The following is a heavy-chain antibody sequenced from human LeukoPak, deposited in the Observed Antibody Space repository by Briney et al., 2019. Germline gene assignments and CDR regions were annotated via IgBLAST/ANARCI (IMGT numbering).Heavy chain of an antibody. V-gene: IGHV4-59*01. CDR1: GGSINNYY. J-gene: IGHJ4*02. D-gene: IGHD3-9*01. CDR2: IYYSGLT. CDR3: ARHKFDYYFDY. Sequence: SETLSLTCTVSGGSINNYYWSWIRQPPGKGLEWIGYIYYSGLTGYNPALRGRVTISVDTSKNQFSLKLGSVTTADTALYYCARHKFDYYFDYWGQGTLVTVSS.